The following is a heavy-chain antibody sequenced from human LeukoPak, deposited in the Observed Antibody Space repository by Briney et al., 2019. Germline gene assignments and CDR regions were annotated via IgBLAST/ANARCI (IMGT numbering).Heavy chain of an antibody. Sequence: ASVKVSCKVSGYTLTELSMHWVRQAPGKGLEWMGGFDPEDGETIYAQKFQGRVTMTEDTSTDTPYMELSSLRSEDTAVYYCATDAPRSGYDYRADAFDIWGQGTMVTVSS. CDR3: ATDAPRSGYDYRADAFDI. V-gene: IGHV1-24*01. CDR2: FDPEDGET. J-gene: IGHJ3*02. CDR1: GYTLTELS. D-gene: IGHD5-12*01.